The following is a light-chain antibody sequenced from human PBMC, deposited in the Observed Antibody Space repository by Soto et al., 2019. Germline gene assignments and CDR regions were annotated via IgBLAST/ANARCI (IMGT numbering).Light chain of an antibody. CDR1: SSDIGTYNI. J-gene: IGLJ1*01. V-gene: IGLV2-14*01. Sequence: QSALTQPASVCGSPGQAITISCSGSSSDIGTYNIVSWYQHLPGKAPQLIIFEVDNRPSGVSDRFSASKSGNTASLTISGLQAEDEAEYYCSSYTTANSYVFGTGTKLTVL. CDR3: SSYTTANSYV. CDR2: EVD.